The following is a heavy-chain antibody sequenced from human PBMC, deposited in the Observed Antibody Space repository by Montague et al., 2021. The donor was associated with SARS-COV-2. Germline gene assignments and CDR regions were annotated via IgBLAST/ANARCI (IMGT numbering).Heavy chain of an antibody. D-gene: IGHD3-16*01. CDR3: ARTSKLRESSSGNYYYHAMAV. CDR1: GGSISSSTYY. CDR2: LYNGGTT. V-gene: IGHV4-39*02. J-gene: IGHJ6*02. Sequence: SETLSLTCNVSGGSISSSTYYWGWIRQPPGKGLEWIGNLYNGGTTYYSPSLKSRVTISVDTSKNHFSLNMASVTAADTAVYYCARTSKLRESSSGNYYYHAMAVWGQGPTVTVSS.